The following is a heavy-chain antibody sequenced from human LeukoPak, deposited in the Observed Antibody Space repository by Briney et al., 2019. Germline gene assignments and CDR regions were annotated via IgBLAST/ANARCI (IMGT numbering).Heavy chain of an antibody. CDR3: AKDRGLGFYDDSGHHY. D-gene: IGHD2/OR15-2a*01. CDR2: ISGSGNSA. V-gene: IGHV3-23*01. Sequence: GGSLRLSCAASGFTFSDYYMSWLRQAPGKGLEWLSHISGSGNSAHYEDSVKGRFTISRDNSKNTVYLQMNSLRAEDTAVYYCAKDRGLGFYDDSGHHYWGQGTLVTVSS. J-gene: IGHJ4*02. CDR1: GFTFSDYY.